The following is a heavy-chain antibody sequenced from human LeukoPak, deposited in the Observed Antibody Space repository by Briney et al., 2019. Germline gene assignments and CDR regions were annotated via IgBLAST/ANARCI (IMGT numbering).Heavy chain of an antibody. D-gene: IGHD3-10*01. J-gene: IGHJ4*02. Sequence: NPSETLSLTCAVSGYSISSSNWWGWIRQPPGKGLEWIGYIYYSGSIYYNPSLKSRVTMSVDTSKNQFSLKLSSVTAVDTAVYYCARVENSGSYIYYFDYWGQGTLVTVSS. V-gene: IGHV4-28*05. CDR2: IYYSGSI. CDR3: ARVENSGSYIYYFDY. CDR1: GYSISSSNW.